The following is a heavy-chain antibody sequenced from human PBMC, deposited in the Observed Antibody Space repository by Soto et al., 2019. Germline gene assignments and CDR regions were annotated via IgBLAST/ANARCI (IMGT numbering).Heavy chain of an antibody. CDR1: GFTFSSYA. Sequence: GGSLRLSCAASGFTFSSYAMHWVRQAPGKGLEWVAVISYDGSNKYYADSVKGRFTISRDNSKNTLYLQMNSLRAEDTAVYYCARCYSVDTSGWFDPWGQGTLVTVSS. J-gene: IGHJ5*02. CDR3: ARCYSVDTSGWFDP. V-gene: IGHV3-30-3*01. D-gene: IGHD5-18*01. CDR2: ISYDGSNK.